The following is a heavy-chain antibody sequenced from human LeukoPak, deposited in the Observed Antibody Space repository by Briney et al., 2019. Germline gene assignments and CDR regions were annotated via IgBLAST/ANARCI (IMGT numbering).Heavy chain of an antibody. J-gene: IGHJ6*02. CDR1: GYTLIELS. CDR2: FDPEDGET. V-gene: IGHV1-24*01. CDR3: ATDPPITMVPPTMDV. D-gene: IGHD3-10*01. Sequence: ASVKFSCKVSGYTLIELSMHWVRQAPGKGLEWMGGFDPEDGETIYAQKFQGRVTMTEDTSTDTAYMELSSLRSEDTAVYYCATDPPITMVPPTMDVWGQGTTVTVSS.